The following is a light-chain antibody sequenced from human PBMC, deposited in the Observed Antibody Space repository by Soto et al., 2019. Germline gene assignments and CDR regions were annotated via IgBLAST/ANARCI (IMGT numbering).Light chain of an antibody. CDR3: SSYTTSTTYV. CDR2: EVN. Sequence: QSALTQPASVSGSPGQSTTISCTGTSSDIGSYNYVSWYQQHPGRAPRLMIYEVNNRPSGVSNRFSGSKSGNTASLTISGLQAEGEADYYCSSYTTSTTYVFGPGTKVTVL. J-gene: IGLJ1*01. V-gene: IGLV2-14*01. CDR1: SSDIGSYNY.